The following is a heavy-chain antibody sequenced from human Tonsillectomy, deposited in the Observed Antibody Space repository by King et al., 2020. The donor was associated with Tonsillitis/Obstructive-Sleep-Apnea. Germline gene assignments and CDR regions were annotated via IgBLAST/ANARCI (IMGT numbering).Heavy chain of an antibody. J-gene: IGHJ4*02. V-gene: IGHV5-51*01. Sequence: QLVQSGAELKKPGESLKISCEASGYNFFNHWIGWVRQMPGKGLEWMAIIYPGDSDTRYSPPFQGQVTISADGSISTAYLQWSSLKASDTAMYYCARLAYCAGDCFHFDHWGQGSLVAVST. CDR1: GYNFFNHW. D-gene: IGHD2-21*01. CDR3: ARLAYCAGDCFHFDH. CDR2: IYPGDSDT.